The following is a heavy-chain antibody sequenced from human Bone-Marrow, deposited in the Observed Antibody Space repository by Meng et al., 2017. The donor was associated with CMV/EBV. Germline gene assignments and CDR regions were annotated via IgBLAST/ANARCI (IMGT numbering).Heavy chain of an antibody. CDR1: GGSFSGYY. Sequence: SETLSLTCAVYGGSFSGYYWSWIRQPPGKGLEWIGEINHSGSTNYNPSLKSRVTISVDTSKNQFSLKLSSVTAADTAVYYCARVAAAGANGAFDIWGQGTMVTFAS. CDR3: ARVAAAGANGAFDI. V-gene: IGHV4-34*01. D-gene: IGHD6-13*01. CDR2: INHSGST. J-gene: IGHJ3*02.